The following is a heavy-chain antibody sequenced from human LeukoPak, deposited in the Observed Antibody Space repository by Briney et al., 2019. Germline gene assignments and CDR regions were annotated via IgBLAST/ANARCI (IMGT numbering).Heavy chain of an antibody. Sequence: GGSLRLSCAASGFTFSNAWMTWVRQAPGKGVEWFGRIKSEIDGGTTDYAAPVKGRFTISRDDSKDTLYLQMNSLKTEDTAVYYCTTTILTGYYNDHWGQGTLVTVSS. CDR2: IKSEIDGGTT. CDR3: TTTILTGYYNDH. J-gene: IGHJ5*02. V-gene: IGHV3-15*01. CDR1: GFTFSNAW. D-gene: IGHD3-9*01.